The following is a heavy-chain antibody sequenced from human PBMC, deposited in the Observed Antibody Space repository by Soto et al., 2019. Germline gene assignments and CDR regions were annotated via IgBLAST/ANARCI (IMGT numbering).Heavy chain of an antibody. J-gene: IGHJ6*02. CDR1: GFTFSTYA. CDR3: AHVLVLVANYGMDV. CDR2: ISGSTSNT. Sequence: SLRLPCGASGFTFSTYAMTWVRQAPRKRMEWVSDISGSTSNTYYADSVTSRLTITKETSKNQEVITMTNMDPVYSAIYYCAHVLVLVANYGMDVWGQGTTVTVSS. D-gene: IGHD2-15*01. V-gene: IGHV3-23*01.